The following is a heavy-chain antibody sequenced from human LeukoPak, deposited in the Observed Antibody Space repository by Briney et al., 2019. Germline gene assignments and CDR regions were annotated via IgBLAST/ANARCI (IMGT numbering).Heavy chain of an antibody. CDR1: GFNFSSYS. Sequence: GGSLRLSCAASGFNFSSYSMNWVRQAPGKGLEWVSSISSSSRYIYNADSVKGRITISRDNAKNSLYLQMNSLRDEDTAVYYCARVRVGYSYGYGAFDIWGQGTMVTVSS. CDR2: ISSSSRYI. V-gene: IGHV3-21*01. J-gene: IGHJ3*02. D-gene: IGHD5-18*01. CDR3: ARVRVGYSYGYGAFDI.